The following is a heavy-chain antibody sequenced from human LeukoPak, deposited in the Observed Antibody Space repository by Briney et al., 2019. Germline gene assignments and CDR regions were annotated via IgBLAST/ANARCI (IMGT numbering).Heavy chain of an antibody. CDR1: GDSVSSNSAA. Sequence: SQTLSLTCAISGDSVSSNSAAWNWVRQSPSRGLEWLGRTYYRSKWYNDYAVSVKSRITSNPDTSKNQFSLQLNSVTPEDTAVYYCARANVGYSSSYLRVPDAFDIWGQGTMVTVSS. CDR2: TYYRSKWYN. CDR3: ARANVGYSSSYLRVPDAFDI. J-gene: IGHJ3*02. V-gene: IGHV6-1*01. D-gene: IGHD6-13*01.